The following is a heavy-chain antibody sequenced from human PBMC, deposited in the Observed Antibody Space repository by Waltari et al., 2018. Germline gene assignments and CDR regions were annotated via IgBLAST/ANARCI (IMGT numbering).Heavy chain of an antibody. V-gene: IGHV1-69*13. J-gene: IGHJ6*02. D-gene: IGHD4-17*01. CDR3: ARDTPVYGDYVPAYYGMDV. CDR1: GGTFSSYA. Sequence: QVQLVQSGAEVKKPGSSVKVSCKASGGTFSSYAISWVRQAPGQGLEWMGGGIPYFGTANYAQKFQGRVTITADESTSTAYMELSSLRSEDTAVYYCARDTPVYGDYVPAYYGMDVWGQGTTVTVSS. CDR2: GIPYFGTA.